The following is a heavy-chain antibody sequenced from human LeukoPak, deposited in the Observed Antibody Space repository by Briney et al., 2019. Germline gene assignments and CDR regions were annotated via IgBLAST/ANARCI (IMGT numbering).Heavy chain of an antibody. CDR3: ARGIRSDFWSGYLNWFDP. Sequence: SVKVSCKASGGTFSSYAISWVRQAPGQGLEWMGRIIPIFGTANYAQKFQGRVTITTDESTSTAYMELSSLRSEDTAVYYCARGIRSDFWSGYLNWFDPWGQGTLVTVSS. V-gene: IGHV1-69*05. CDR2: IIPIFGTA. J-gene: IGHJ5*02. D-gene: IGHD3-3*01. CDR1: GGTFSSYA.